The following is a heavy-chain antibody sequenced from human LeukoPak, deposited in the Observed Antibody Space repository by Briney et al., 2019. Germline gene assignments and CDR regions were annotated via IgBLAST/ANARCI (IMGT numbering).Heavy chain of an antibody. V-gene: IGHV3-48*03. CDR1: GFTFSSYA. D-gene: IGHD1-26*01. J-gene: IGHJ4*02. Sequence: ESGGSLRLSCAASGFTFSSYAMNWVRQAPGKGLEWVSDISSSGSTTYYADSVKGRFTISRDNAKNPLYLQMNRLRAEDTAVYYCAREPSHSGSFDYWGQGTPVTVSS. CDR3: AREPSHSGSFDY. CDR2: ISSSGSTT.